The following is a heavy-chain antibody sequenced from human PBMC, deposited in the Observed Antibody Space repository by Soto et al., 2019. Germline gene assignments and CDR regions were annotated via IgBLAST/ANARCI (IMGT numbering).Heavy chain of an antibody. D-gene: IGHD6-13*01. CDR1: GFTFNDFA. CDR2: IDWNGANI. Sequence: EVQLVESGGGLVQPGRSLRLSCAASGFTFNDFAMHWVRQAPGKGLEWVASIDWNGANIAYAASVEGRFTISRDNVKNSLFLQMNSLRAEDTAFYICARESGIVAAGRFSFDPRGQGTLVTVSS. J-gene: IGHJ5*02. CDR3: ARESGIVAAGRFSFDP. V-gene: IGHV3-9*01.